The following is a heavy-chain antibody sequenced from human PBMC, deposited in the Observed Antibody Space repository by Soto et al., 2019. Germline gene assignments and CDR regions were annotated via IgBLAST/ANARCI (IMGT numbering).Heavy chain of an antibody. D-gene: IGHD3-22*01. Sequence: GGSLRLSCAVSGFTFSDYYMSWIRQAPGKGLEWVSYISGSSSYTNYADSVKGRFTISRDNAKNSLYLQMNSLRADDTAVYYCARDREGYYDSSGPADYWGQGTLVTV. CDR3: ARDREGYYDSSGPADY. CDR1: GFTFSDYY. V-gene: IGHV3-11*06. CDR2: ISGSSSYT. J-gene: IGHJ4*02.